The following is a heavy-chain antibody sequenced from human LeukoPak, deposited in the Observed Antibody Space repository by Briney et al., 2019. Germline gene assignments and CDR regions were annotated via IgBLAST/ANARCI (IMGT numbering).Heavy chain of an antibody. D-gene: IGHD2-21*02. Sequence: TGGSLRLSCAASGFTFSSYSMNWVRQTPGKGLEWVSSISSSSSYIYYADSVKGRFTISRDNAKNSLYLQMNSLRAEDTAVYYCAKDFGWRYCGGDCYSYFDYWGQGTLVTVSS. CDR3: AKDFGWRYCGGDCYSYFDY. CDR1: GFTFSSYS. J-gene: IGHJ4*02. CDR2: ISSSSSYI. V-gene: IGHV3-21*01.